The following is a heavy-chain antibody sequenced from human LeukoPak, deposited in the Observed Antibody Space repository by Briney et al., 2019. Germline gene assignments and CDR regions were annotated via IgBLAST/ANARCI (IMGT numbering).Heavy chain of an antibody. CDR1: GFSVSSNY. V-gene: IGHV3-53*01. Sequence: GGSLRLSCVASGFSVSSNYMAWVRQAPGKGLEWVSVLYIGGNTYYGDFVKGRFTISRDNSRNTLYLQMNSLRVDDTAVHYCARELAVGAITEYFQDWGQGTLVTVSS. CDR3: ARELAVGAITEYFQD. D-gene: IGHD1-26*01. J-gene: IGHJ1*01. CDR2: LYIGGNT.